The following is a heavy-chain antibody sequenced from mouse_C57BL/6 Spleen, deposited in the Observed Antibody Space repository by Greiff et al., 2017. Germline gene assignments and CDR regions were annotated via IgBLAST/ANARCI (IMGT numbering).Heavy chain of an antibody. Sequence: VKLQQPGAELVKPGASVKLSCKASGYTFTSYWMHWVKQRPGQGLEWIGMIHPNSGSTNYNEKFKSKATLTVDKSSSTAYMQLSSLTSEDSAVYYCAREGGNYLDYWGQGTTLTVSS. J-gene: IGHJ2*01. CDR3: AREGGNYLDY. CDR2: IHPNSGST. CDR1: GYTFTSYW. V-gene: IGHV1-64*01.